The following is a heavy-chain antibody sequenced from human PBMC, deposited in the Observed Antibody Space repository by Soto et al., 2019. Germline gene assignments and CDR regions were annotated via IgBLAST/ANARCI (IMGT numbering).Heavy chain of an antibody. V-gene: IGHV3-23*01. CDR1: GFTFSNYA. J-gene: IGHJ5*02. CDR3: AKTPSNRKGVAGLDR. CDR2: VCGNCVST. D-gene: IGHD6-19*01. Sequence: DVHLLDSGGGLVQPGGSLRLSCAASGFTFSNYAMTWVRQAPGKGLEWVSGVCGNCVSTYYADSVKGRFTISRDNSKERLYLQMKSLTAEDTALYYRAKTPSNRKGVAGLDRWGQGSLVTVSS.